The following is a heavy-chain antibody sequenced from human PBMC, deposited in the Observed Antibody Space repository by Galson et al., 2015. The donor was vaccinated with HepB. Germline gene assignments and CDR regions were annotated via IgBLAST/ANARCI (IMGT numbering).Heavy chain of an antibody. Sequence: SLRLSCAASGFAFSSYAVTWFRQAPGKGLEWVSTVTGNGDSTFYSDSVKGRFTVSRDNSKNALYLHMTSLRAEDTATYYCARDESGRKYVAGTTGSPAWWGQGALVTVSS. D-gene: IGHD1-26*01. CDR2: VTGNGDST. V-gene: IGHV3-23*01. J-gene: IGHJ4*02. CDR3: ARDESGRKYVAGTTGSPAW. CDR1: GFAFSSYA.